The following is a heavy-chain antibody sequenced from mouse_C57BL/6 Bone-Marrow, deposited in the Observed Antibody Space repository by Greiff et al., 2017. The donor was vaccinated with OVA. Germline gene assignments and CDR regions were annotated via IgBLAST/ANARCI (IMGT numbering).Heavy chain of an antibody. CDR2: IYPGDGDT. V-gene: IGHV1-80*01. D-gene: IGHD2-3*01. CDR1: GYAFSSYW. J-gene: IGHJ1*03. Sequence: VQLKESGAELVKPGASVKISCKASGYAFSSYWMNWVKQRPGKGLEWIGQIYPGDGDTNYNGKFKGKATLTADKSSSTAYMQLSSLTSEDSAVYVCARGDGYYVYFDVWGTGTTVTVSS. CDR3: ARGDGYYVYFDV.